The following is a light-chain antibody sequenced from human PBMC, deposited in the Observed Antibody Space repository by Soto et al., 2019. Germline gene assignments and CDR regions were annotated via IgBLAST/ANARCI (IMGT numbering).Light chain of an antibody. V-gene: IGKV1-5*03. J-gene: IGKJ1*01. CDR1: QTISSW. CDR3: QHYNSYSDA. CDR2: KAS. Sequence: DIKKTQSPSTLSASVGDRVTITCRASQTISSWLACYQQKPGKAPKLLIYKASTLKSGVPSRFSGSGSRTEFTLTISRLQPDDFATYYCQHYNSYSDAFGQGTKVDI.